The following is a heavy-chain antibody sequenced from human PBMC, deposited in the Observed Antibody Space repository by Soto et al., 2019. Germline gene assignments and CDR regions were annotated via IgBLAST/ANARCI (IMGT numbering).Heavy chain of an antibody. V-gene: IGHV1-24*01. CDR3: ATVPATPYNGNKFGGPY. J-gene: IGHJ4*02. D-gene: IGHD1-20*01. CDR1: GYTLTELS. Sequence: QVQLVQSGAEVKKPGASVKVSCKVSGYTLTELSMHWVRQPPGKGLEWMGGFDPEDGETIYAQKFQGRVTITEDTSTDTAYMELSSLRSEDTAVYYCATVPATPYNGNKFGGPYWGQGTLVTVSS. CDR2: FDPEDGET.